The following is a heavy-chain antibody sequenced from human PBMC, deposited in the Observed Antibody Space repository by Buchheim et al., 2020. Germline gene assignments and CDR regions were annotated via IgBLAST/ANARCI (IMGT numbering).Heavy chain of an antibody. V-gene: IGHV3-48*02. D-gene: IGHD6-13*01. CDR2: ISSSSSTI. CDR1: GFTFSSYS. J-gene: IGHJ2*01. CDR3: ARERLGYSSSWYSGVRRYFDL. Sequence: EVQLVESGGGLVQPGGSLRLSCAASGFTFSSYSMNWVRQAPGKGLEWVSYISSSSSTIYYADSVKGRFTISRDNAKNSLYLQMNSLRDEDTAVYYCARERLGYSSSWYSGVRRYFDLWGRGTL.